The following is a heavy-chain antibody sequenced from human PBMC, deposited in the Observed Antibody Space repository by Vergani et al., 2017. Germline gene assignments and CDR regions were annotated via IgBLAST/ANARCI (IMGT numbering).Heavy chain of an antibody. CDR1: GFTVSSNY. CDR2: IYSGGST. D-gene: IGHD6-13*01. J-gene: IGHJ4*02. CDR3: ARDMDGYSSSWSKRVFAY. Sequence: EVQLVESGGGLIQPGGSLRLSCAASGFTVSSNYMSWVRQAPGKGLEWVSVIYSGGSTYYADSVKGRFTSSRDNSKNTLYLQMNSLRAEDTAVYYCARDMDGYSSSWSKRVFAYWGQGTLVTVSS. V-gene: IGHV3-53*01.